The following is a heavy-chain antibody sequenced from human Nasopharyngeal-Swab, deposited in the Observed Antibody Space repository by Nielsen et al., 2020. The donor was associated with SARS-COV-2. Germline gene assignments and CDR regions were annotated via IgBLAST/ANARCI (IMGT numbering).Heavy chain of an antibody. D-gene: IGHD6-13*01. CDR3: AREYSSSWYRGFDY. V-gene: IGHV4-61*01. Sequence: SETLSLTCTVSGGSVSSGSYYWSWIRQPPGKGLEWIGYIYYSGSTNYNPSLKSRVTILVDTSKNQFSLKLSSVTAADTAVYYCAREYSSSWYRGFDYWGQGTLVTVSS. CDR2: IYYSGST. J-gene: IGHJ4*02. CDR1: GGSVSSGSYY.